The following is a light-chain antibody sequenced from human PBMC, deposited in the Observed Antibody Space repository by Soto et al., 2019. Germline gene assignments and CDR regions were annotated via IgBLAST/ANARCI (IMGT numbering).Light chain of an antibody. CDR2: GAS. CDR3: QQYDTSPVS. J-gene: IGKJ2*01. V-gene: IGKV3-20*01. CDR1: QSLSTRY. Sequence: EIVLTQSPGTLSLSPGERATLFCRASQSLSTRYLVWYQQRSGQAPRLLISGASSRAAGIPDRFSGSGSGTDFPLTISSLEPEDFAVYYCQQYDTSPVSVGQVTKVEI.